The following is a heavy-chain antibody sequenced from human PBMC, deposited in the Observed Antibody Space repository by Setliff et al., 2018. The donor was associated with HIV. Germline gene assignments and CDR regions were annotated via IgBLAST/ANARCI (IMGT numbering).Heavy chain of an antibody. D-gene: IGHD3-22*01. CDR3: ARGFSGDYLFTGYMDV. J-gene: IGHJ6*03. V-gene: IGHV4-34*01. CDR1: GGPFSDYY. Sequence: PSETLSLTCGIYGGPFSDYYWSWIRQPPGKGLEWIGEIDHRGRPKYNPSLNSRVTMSVDKSRNQFSLKVSSVTAADTAVYYCARGFSGDYLFTGYMDVWGKGTTVTVSS. CDR2: IDHRGRP.